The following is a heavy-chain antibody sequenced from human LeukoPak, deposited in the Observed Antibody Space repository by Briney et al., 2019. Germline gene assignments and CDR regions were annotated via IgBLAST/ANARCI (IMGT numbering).Heavy chain of an antibody. D-gene: IGHD3-22*01. CDR2: IKSKTDGGTT. V-gene: IGHV3-15*01. CDR3: TTYYYDSSGYYSYAFDI. Sequence: GGSLRLSCAASGFTFSNAWMSWVRRAPGKGLEWVGRIKSKTDGGTTDYAAPVKGRFTISRDDSKNTLYLQMNSLKTEDTAVYYCTTYYYDSSGYYSYAFDIWGQGTMVTVSS. CDR1: GFTFSNAW. J-gene: IGHJ3*02.